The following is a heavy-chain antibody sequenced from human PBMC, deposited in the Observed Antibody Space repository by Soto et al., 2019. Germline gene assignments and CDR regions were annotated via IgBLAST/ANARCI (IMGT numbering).Heavy chain of an antibody. V-gene: IGHV3-23*01. D-gene: IGHD1-26*01. J-gene: IGHJ3*02. Sequence: GGSLILSCASSGFTFSSYAMSLVRQAPGKGLEWVSAISGSGGSTYYADSVKGRFTISRDNSKNTLYLQMNSLRAEDTAVYYCAKAELLDAFDIWGQGTMVTVSS. CDR3: AKAELLDAFDI. CDR2: ISGSGGST. CDR1: GFTFSSYA.